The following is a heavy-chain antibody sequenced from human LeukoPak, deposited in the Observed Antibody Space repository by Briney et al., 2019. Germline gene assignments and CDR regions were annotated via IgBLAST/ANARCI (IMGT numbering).Heavy chain of an antibody. CDR1: GESFSGYY. CDR2: VNHSGSA. CDR3: ARGLQTHYEGGSGYYFFDH. D-gene: IGHD3-3*01. Sequence: SETLSLTCAVYGESFSGYYWTWIRQSPGKGLQWIGEVNHSGSANHNPSLKSRVTISIDTSKNQFSLKLRSVTAADTAVCYCARGLQTHYEGGSGYYFFDHWGQGTLVPGAS. V-gene: IGHV4-34*01. J-gene: IGHJ4*02.